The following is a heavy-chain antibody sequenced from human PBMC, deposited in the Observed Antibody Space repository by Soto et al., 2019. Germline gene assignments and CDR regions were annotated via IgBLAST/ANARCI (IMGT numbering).Heavy chain of an antibody. CDR1: GLTFSNAW. V-gene: IGHV3-15*07. CDR3: TTDPVTMIVVVPSSG. CDR2: IKSKTDGGTT. J-gene: IGHJ4*02. Sequence: GGSLRLSCAASGLTFSNAWMNWVRQAPGKGLEWVGRIKSKTDGGTTDYAAPVKGRFTISRDDSKNTLYLQMNSLKTEDTAVYYCTTDPVTMIVVVPSSGWGQGTLVTV. D-gene: IGHD3-22*01.